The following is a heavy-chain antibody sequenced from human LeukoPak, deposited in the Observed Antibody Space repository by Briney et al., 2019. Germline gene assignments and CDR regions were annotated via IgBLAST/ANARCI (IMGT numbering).Heavy chain of an antibody. J-gene: IGHJ3*02. V-gene: IGHV2-5*02. CDR2: IYWDDDK. CDR1: GFSLSTSGVG. D-gene: IGHD3-22*01. CDR3: AHTAYYYDSSGHADAFDI. Sequence: SGPTLVKPTQTLTLTCTFSGFSLSTSGVGVGWIRQPPGKALEWLALIYWDDDKRYSPSLKSRLTITKDTSKNQAVLTMTNVDPVDTATYYCAHTAYYYDSSGHADAFDIWGQGTMVTVSS.